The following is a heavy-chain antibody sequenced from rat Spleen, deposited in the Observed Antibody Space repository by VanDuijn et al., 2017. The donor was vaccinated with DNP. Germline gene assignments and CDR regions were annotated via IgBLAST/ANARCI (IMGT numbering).Heavy chain of an antibody. J-gene: IGHJ2*01. D-gene: IGHD4-3*01. CDR1: GFTFSDYY. V-gene: IGHV5-22*01. CDR3: VRWNSGHFDY. Sequence: EVQLVESGGGLVQPGRSLKLSCAASGFTFSDYYMAWVRQAPTKGLEWVAYIGSAAYAPYYGDSVEGRFTISRDNAKSTLYLQMNSLRSEDMATYYCVRWNSGHFDYWGQGVMVPVSS. CDR2: IGSAAYAP.